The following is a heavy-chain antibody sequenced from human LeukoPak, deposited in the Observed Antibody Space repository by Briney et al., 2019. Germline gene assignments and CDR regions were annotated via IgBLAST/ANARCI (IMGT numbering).Heavy chain of an antibody. CDR2: IIPIFGTA. V-gene: IGHV1-69*01. CDR1: GDTFTSYA. J-gene: IGHJ5*02. D-gene: IGHD3-10*01. Sequence: SVKVSSKASGDTFTSYAISWVRQAPGQGVERMGGIIPIFGTANYAQKFQGRVAITADESTSTAYMELSSLRSEDTAVYYCARDFIPKILGSGSYYNTFPLGWFDPWGQGTLVTVSS. CDR3: ARDFIPKILGSGSYYNTFPLGWFDP.